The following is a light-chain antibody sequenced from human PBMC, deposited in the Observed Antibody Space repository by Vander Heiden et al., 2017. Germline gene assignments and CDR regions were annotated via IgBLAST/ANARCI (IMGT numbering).Light chain of an antibody. CDR3: QQCSNWPLT. CDR2: DAS. J-gene: IGKJ3*01. Sequence: EIVFTKSPATLSLPPGERATLSCRASQSVNNYLAWFQHKPGQTPRLLIYDASNRATGVPARFSGSGSGTDFTLTISSLEPEDFAVYYCQQCSNWPLTFGPGTKVDIK. CDR1: QSVNNY. V-gene: IGKV3-11*01.